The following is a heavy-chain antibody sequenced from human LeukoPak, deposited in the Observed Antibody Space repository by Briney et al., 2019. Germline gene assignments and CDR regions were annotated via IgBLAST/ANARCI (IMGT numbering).Heavy chain of an antibody. D-gene: IGHD3-10*01. CDR1: GFTFTNYD. CDR3: VRDGEGVAISVNYWFAP. V-gene: IGHV1-8*01. Sequence: ASLKVSCKATGFTFTNYDINWVRQATGQGLEWTGWMNPINGNTGYAQKFQGRVTMTRDTSISTAYMELRSLTSEDTAVYYCVRDGEGVAISVNYWFAPWGQGTLVTVSS. J-gene: IGHJ5*02. CDR2: MNPINGNT.